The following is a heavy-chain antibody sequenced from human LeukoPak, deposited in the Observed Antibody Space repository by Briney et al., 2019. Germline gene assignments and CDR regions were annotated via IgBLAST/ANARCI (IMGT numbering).Heavy chain of an antibody. CDR1: GFTFSSYR. V-gene: IGHV3-7*01. J-gene: IGHJ6*03. CDR2: IKQDGSEK. Sequence: SGGSLRLSCAASGFTFSSYRMSWVRQAPGKGLEWVANIKQDGSEKYYVDSVKGRFTISRDNAKNSLYLQMNSLRAEDTAVYYCGRGTGYYYYYYMDVWGKGTTVTVSS. D-gene: IGHD3/OR15-3a*01. CDR3: GRGTGYYYYYYMDV.